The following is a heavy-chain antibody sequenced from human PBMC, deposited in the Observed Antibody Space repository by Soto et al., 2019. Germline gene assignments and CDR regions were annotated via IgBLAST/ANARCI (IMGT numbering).Heavy chain of an antibody. CDR1: GFTFSSYG. Sequence: HPGGSLRLSCAASGFTFSSYGMHWVRQAPGKGLEWVAVIWYDGSNKYYADSVKGRFTISRDNSKNTLYLQMNSLRAEDTAVYYCARDSQNGSGSSAFDYWGQGTLVTVSS. CDR3: ARDSQNGSGSSAFDY. V-gene: IGHV3-33*01. J-gene: IGHJ4*02. D-gene: IGHD3-10*01. CDR2: IWYDGSNK.